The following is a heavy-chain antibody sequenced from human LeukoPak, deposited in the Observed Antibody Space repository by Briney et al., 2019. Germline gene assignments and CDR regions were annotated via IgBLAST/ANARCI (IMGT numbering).Heavy chain of an antibody. CDR2: IKSKTNGEKA. CDR1: GFTFGNVY. Sequence: GGSLRLSCAASGFTFGNVYMSWVRQAPGKGLEWVGHIKSKTNGEKADYAAPVKARFTISADDSKNTLYLQMDSLQTEDTAVYYCTTEWAAGIYYFDYWGQGTLVTVSS. D-gene: IGHD6-13*01. V-gene: IGHV3-15*01. J-gene: IGHJ4*02. CDR3: TTEWAAGIYYFDY.